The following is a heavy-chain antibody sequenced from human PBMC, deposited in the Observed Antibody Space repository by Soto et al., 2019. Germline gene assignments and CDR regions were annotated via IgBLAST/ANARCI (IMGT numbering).Heavy chain of an antibody. D-gene: IGHD6-13*01. CDR2: INAGNGNT. CDR3: ARGRIAAAASPPNWFDP. V-gene: IGHV1-3*05. J-gene: IGHJ5*02. Sequence: QVQLVQSGAEEKKPGASVKVSCKASGYTFTSYAMHWVRQAPGQRLEWMGWINAGNGNTKYSQKFQGRVTITRDTSXSXXYMELSSLRSEDTAVYYCARGRIAAAASPPNWFDPWGQGTLVTVSS. CDR1: GYTFTSYA.